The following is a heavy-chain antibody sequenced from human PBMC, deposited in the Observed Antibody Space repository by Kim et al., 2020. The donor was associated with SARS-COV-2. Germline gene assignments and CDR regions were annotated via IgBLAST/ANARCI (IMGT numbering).Heavy chain of an antibody. D-gene: IGHD6-6*01. Sequence: GGSLRLSCAASGFTFSSYWMSWVRQAPGKGLEWVANIKQDGSEKYYVDSVKGRFTISRDNAKNSLYLQMNSLRAEDTAVYYCAREATSFEYSSQSEDYWGQGTLVTVSS. CDR1: GFTFSSYW. V-gene: IGHV3-7*01. CDR2: IKQDGSEK. J-gene: IGHJ4*02. CDR3: AREATSFEYSSQSEDY.